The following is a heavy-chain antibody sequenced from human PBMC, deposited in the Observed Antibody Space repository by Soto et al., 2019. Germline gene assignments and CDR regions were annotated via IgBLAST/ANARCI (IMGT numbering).Heavy chain of an antibody. Sequence: PSETLSLTCTVSGGSISDYYWSWIRQPPGKALEWIGYISYSGSTNSNPSLKSRVTISVDTSKNQFSLEVTSVTAADTAVYYCARGHRAIFGVIMTCFDYGAQGAPVTVAS. V-gene: IGHV4-59*01. CDR3: ARGHRAIFGVIMTCFDY. CDR1: GGSISDYY. D-gene: IGHD3-3*01. CDR2: ISYSGST. J-gene: IGHJ4*01.